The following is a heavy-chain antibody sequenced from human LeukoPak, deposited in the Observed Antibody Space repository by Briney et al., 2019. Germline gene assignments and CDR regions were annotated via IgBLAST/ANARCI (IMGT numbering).Heavy chain of an antibody. V-gene: IGHV1-69*05. CDR3: ARVFARSGEIGGSYYYY. Sequence: ASVKVSCKASGGTFSSYAINWVRQAPGQGLEWMGGTIPIFGTANYAQKFQGRVAITTDESTSPAYMELSSLRSEDTAVYYCARVFARSGEIGGSYYYYWGQGTLVTVSS. CDR1: GGTFSSYA. CDR2: TIPIFGTA. J-gene: IGHJ4*02. D-gene: IGHD1-26*01.